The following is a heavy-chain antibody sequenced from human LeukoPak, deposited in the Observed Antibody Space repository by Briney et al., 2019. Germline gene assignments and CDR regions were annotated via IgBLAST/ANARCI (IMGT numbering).Heavy chain of an antibody. CDR3: ARDWFHAIDY. Sequence: GGTLRLSCAASGFSFSIYGMSWVRQTPGKGLVWVSRIRSDGSDARYAESVKGRFTISRDNAKNTLYLQMNSLRDEDTAVYYCARDWFHAIDYWGQGTLVTVSS. D-gene: IGHD2/OR15-2a*01. V-gene: IGHV3-74*01. J-gene: IGHJ4*02. CDR2: IRSDGSDA. CDR1: GFSFSIYG.